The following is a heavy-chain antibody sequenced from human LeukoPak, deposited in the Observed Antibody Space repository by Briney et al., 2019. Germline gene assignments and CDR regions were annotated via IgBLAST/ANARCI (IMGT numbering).Heavy chain of an antibody. CDR2: INAGNGNT. CDR3: AGGVVVVPAAKNTPLGWFDP. CDR1: GYTFTSYA. Sequence: ASVKVSCKASGYTFTSYAMHWVRQAPGQRLEWMGWINAGNGNTKYSQKFQGRVTITRDTSANTAYMELSSLRSEDTAVYYCAGGVVVVPAAKNTPLGWFDPWGQGTLVTVSS. V-gene: IGHV1-3*01. D-gene: IGHD2-2*01. J-gene: IGHJ5*02.